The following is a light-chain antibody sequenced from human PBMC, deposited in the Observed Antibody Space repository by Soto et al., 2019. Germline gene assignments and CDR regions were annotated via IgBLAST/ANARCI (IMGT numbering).Light chain of an antibody. V-gene: IGLV1-51*01. CDR1: SSNIGTNY. J-gene: IGLJ1*01. Sequence: QSVLTQPPSASGTPGQRVTISCSGSSSNIGTNYVYWYQQLPGTAPKLLIYDNNNRPSGIPDRFSGSKSGTSATLGITGLQTGDEADYYCATWDSSLTAYVFGTGTKVTLL. CDR2: DNN. CDR3: ATWDSSLTAYV.